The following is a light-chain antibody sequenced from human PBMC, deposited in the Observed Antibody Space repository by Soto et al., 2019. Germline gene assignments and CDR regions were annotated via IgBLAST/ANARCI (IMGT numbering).Light chain of an antibody. CDR3: TQYGSSPLT. Sequence: EIVLTQSPCTLSLSPGERATLSCRASQSVSSSYLAWYQQKSHQTPKDPIKRATYRATGIPSRFPGSGSGRDFTTTISRTEPEDFAVYYCTQYGSSPLTFGRGTKVDIK. CDR2: RAT. V-gene: IGKV3-20*01. CDR1: QSVSSSY. J-gene: IGKJ4*01.